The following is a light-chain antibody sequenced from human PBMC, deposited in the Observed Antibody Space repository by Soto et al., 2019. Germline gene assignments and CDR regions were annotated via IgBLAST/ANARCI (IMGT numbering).Light chain of an antibody. CDR1: QGISSY. Sequence: AIRMTQSSSSLSASTGDRVTITCRASQGISSYLAWYQQKPGKAPKLLIYAASTLQSGVPSRFSGSGSGTDFTLTISCLKSEDFATYYCQQYYSYPSWTFGQGTKVDIK. J-gene: IGKJ1*01. V-gene: IGKV1-8*01. CDR3: QQYYSYPSWT. CDR2: AAS.